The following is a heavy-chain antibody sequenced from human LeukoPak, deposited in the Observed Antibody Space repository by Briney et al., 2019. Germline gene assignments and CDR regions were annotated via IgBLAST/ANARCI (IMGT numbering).Heavy chain of an antibody. J-gene: IGHJ6*02. CDR1: GFTFSSYW. Sequence: GGSLRLSCAASGFTFSSYWMHWVRQAPGKGLVWVSRINSDGSSTSYADSVKGRFTISRDNAKNTLYLQMNSLRAEDTAVYYCARGDYDILTGRPPAYYYYGMDVWGRGTTVTVSS. CDR2: INSDGSST. V-gene: IGHV3-74*01. D-gene: IGHD3-9*01. CDR3: ARGDYDILTGRPPAYYYYGMDV.